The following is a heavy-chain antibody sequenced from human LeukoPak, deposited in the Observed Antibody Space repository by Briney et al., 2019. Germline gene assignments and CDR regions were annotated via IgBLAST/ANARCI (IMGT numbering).Heavy chain of an antibody. CDR3: AKVVVSDTAAFDI. D-gene: IGHD2-15*01. Sequence: GASVKVSCKASGYTFTDCYMHWVRQAPGQGLEWMGWINPNSGGTNYAQKFQGRVTMTRDTSISTAYMELSRLRSDDTAVYYCAKVVVSDTAAFDIWGQGTMVTVSS. J-gene: IGHJ3*02. CDR1: GYTFTDCY. CDR2: INPNSGGT. V-gene: IGHV1-2*02.